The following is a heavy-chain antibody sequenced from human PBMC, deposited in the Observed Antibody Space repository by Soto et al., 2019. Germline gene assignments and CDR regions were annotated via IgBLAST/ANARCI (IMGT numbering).Heavy chain of an antibody. CDR2: ISAYNGNT. CDR1: GYTFTSYG. V-gene: IGHV1-18*01. CDR3: ARLSRGLDYDFWSGSDY. D-gene: IGHD3-3*01. Sequence: ASVKVSCKASGYTFTSYGISWVRQAPGQGLEWMGWISAYNGNTNYAQKLQGRVTMTTDTSTSTAYMELRSLRSDDTAVYYCARLSRGLDYDFWSGSDYWGQGTLVTVSS. J-gene: IGHJ4*02.